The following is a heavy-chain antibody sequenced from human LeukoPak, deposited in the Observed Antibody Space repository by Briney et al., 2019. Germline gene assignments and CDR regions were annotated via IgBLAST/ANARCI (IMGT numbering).Heavy chain of an antibody. CDR3: ARGRGFDS. J-gene: IGHJ4*02. CDR2: IKQDGSET. V-gene: IGHV3-7*01. Sequence: GGSLRLSCAASRFTLSNYWMSWVRQAPGKGLEWVANIKQDGSETYYVDSVKGRFTISRDNAKNSLYLQMDSLRVDDTAVYYCARGRGFDSWGQGALVTISS. CDR1: RFTLSNYW.